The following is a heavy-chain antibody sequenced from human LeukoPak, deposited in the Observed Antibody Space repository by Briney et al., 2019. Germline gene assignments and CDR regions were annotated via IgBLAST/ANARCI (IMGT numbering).Heavy chain of an antibody. J-gene: IGHJ6*03. Sequence: GASVKVSCKASGYTFTGYYMHWVRQAPGQGLEWMGWINPNSGGTNYAQKFQGRVTMTRDTSISTAYMELSRLRSDDTAVYYCARMEGLHCSGGSCYSAYYYYYMDVWGKGTTVTVSS. CDR2: INPNSGGT. D-gene: IGHD2-15*01. CDR3: ARMEGLHCSGGSCYSAYYYYYMDV. V-gene: IGHV1-2*02. CDR1: GYTFTGYY.